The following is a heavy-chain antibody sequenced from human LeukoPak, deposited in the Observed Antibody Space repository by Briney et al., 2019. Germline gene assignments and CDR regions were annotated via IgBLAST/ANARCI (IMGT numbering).Heavy chain of an antibody. CDR3: AKAGIAVAGTWGIFDY. J-gene: IGHJ4*02. V-gene: IGHV3-30*18. Sequence: PGRFLRLSCAASGFTFSSYGMHWVRQAPGKGLEWVAVISYDGSNKYYADSVKGRFTISRDNSKNTLYLQMNSLRAEDTAVYYCAKAGIAVAGTWGIFDYWGQGTLVTVSS. CDR2: ISYDGSNK. CDR1: GFTFSSYG. D-gene: IGHD6-19*01.